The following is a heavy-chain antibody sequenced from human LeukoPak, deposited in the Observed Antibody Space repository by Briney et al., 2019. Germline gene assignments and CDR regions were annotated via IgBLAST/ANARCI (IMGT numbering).Heavy chain of an antibody. CDR3: ARAGFGSSWARHFDY. D-gene: IGHD6-13*01. Sequence: PSETLSLTCAVYGGSFSGYYWSWIRQPPGKGLEWIGEINHSGSTNYNPSLKSRVTISVDTSKNQFSLKLSSVTAADTAVYYCARAGFGSSWARHFDYWGQGTLVTVSS. CDR1: GGSFSGYY. V-gene: IGHV4-34*01. J-gene: IGHJ4*02. CDR2: INHSGST.